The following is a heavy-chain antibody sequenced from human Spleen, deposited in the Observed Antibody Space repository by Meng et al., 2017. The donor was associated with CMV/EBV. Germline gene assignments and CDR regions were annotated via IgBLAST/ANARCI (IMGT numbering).Heavy chain of an antibody. D-gene: IGHD2-2*01. Sequence: GGPLRLSCAASGFTFSSYAMSWVRQAPGKGLEWVSAISGGGGNTYYADSVKGRFSISRDNSKNTLYLQMNSLRAEDTAVYYCAKGTTYCSSTSCPFDCWGQGTLVTVSS. V-gene: IGHV3-23*01. CDR2: ISGGGGNT. J-gene: IGHJ4*02. CDR1: GFTFSSYA. CDR3: AKGTTYCSSTSCPFDC.